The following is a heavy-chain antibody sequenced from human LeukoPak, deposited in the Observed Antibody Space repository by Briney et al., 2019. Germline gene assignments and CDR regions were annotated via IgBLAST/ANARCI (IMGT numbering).Heavy chain of an antibody. CDR2: ISGGDGST. CDR3: AKDSAKKYDDY. CDR1: GFTFSSYA. V-gene: IGHV3-23*01. J-gene: IGHJ4*02. D-gene: IGHD2/OR15-2a*01. Sequence: GGSLRLSCAASGFTFSSYAMSWVRQAPGKGLEWVSGISGGDGSTNYADSVKGRFTISRENSKNTLYLQMNGLRAEDTAVYYCAKDSAKKYDDYWGQGTLVTVSS.